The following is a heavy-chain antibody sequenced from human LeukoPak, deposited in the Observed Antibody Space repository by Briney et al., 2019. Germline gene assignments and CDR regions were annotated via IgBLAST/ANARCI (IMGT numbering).Heavy chain of an antibody. J-gene: IGHJ3*02. CDR1: GFTFSDYY. D-gene: IGHD6-13*01. CDR3: ASKVKGSSWYGDAFDI. V-gene: IGHV3-11*04. CDR2: ISSSGSTI. Sequence: PGGSLRLSCAASGFTFSDYYMSWIRQAPGKGLEWVSYISSSGSTIYYADSVKGRFTISRDNAKNSLYLQMNSLRAEDTAVYYCASKVKGSSWYGDAFDIWGQGTMVTVSS.